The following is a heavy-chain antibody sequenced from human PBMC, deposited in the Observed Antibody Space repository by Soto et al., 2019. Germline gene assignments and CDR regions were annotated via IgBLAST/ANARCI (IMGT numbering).Heavy chain of an antibody. CDR3: ARGGYYFDY. J-gene: IGHJ4*02. V-gene: IGHV4-59*01. CDR1: GGSISGYY. Sequence: QVQLHESGPGLVKPSETLSLTCIVSGGSISGYYWSWIRQPPGKGLELIGYIYDSGATNYNPSLNSRITIWLDTFKEQFSLKLRSVAAADAAVYYCARGGYYFDYWGQGALVTVSS. CDR2: IYDSGAT.